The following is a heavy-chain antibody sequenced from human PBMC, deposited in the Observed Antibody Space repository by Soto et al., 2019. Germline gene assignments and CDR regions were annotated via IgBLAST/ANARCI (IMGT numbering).Heavy chain of an antibody. CDR1: GFTFSSYS. J-gene: IGHJ3*02. Sequence: GGSLRLSCAASGFTFSSYSMNWVRQAPGKGLEWVSYISSSSSTIYYADSVKGRFTISRDNAKNSLYLQMNSLRAEDTSVYYCARAVWSGYSNDAFDIWGQGTMVPVSS. V-gene: IGHV3-48*04. D-gene: IGHD3-3*01. CDR2: ISSSSSTI. CDR3: ARAVWSGYSNDAFDI.